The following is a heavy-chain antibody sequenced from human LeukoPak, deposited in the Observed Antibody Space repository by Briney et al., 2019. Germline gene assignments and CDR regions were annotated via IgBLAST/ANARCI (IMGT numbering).Heavy chain of an antibody. Sequence: GRSLRLSCAASGFTFDDYAMHWVRQAPGNGLEWVSGISWNSGSIGYADSVKGRFTISRDNAKNSLYLQMNSLRAEDTALYYCAKARQAGPYDYWGQGTLVTVSS. CDR3: AKARQAGPYDY. D-gene: IGHD6-19*01. CDR1: GFTFDDYA. J-gene: IGHJ4*02. V-gene: IGHV3-9*01. CDR2: ISWNSGSI.